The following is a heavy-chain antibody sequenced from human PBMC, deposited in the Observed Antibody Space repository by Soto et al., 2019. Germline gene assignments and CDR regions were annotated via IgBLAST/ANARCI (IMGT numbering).Heavy chain of an antibody. CDR3: ARCRSDYYDCIGNAPDQYYFDS. J-gene: IGHJ4*02. D-gene: IGHD3-22*01. V-gene: IGHV4-31*03. CDR2: IYYSGST. Sequence: SETLSLTCTVSGGSIISGGYYWSLIRQHPGKGLEWIGYIYYSGSTYYNPSLKSRVTISVDTSKNQFSLKLSSVTAADTAVYYCARCRSDYYDCIGNAPDQYYFDSWGQGTLVPVSS. CDR1: GGSIISGGYY.